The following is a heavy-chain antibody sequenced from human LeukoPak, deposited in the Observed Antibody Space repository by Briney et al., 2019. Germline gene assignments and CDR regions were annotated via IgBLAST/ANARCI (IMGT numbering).Heavy chain of an antibody. CDR2: ISHTGGA. V-gene: IGHV4-34*01. CDR3: AREDYGTGGYYRGDAFDI. D-gene: IGHD3-10*01. Sequence: SETLSLTCAVSGGSVSGYYWTWVRQPLGKGLEWIGEISHTGGANYNPSLKSRVTIGLDTSKKQLSLKLESVTAADTAVYYCAREDYGTGGYYRGDAFDIWGHGTMVTVSS. J-gene: IGHJ3*02. CDR1: GGSVSGYY.